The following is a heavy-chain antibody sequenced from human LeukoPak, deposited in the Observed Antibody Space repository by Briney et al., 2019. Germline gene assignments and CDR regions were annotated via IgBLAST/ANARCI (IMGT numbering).Heavy chain of an antibody. J-gene: IGHJ3*02. CDR3: ARGAGQLGAFDI. CDR2: IYTSGST. V-gene: IGHV4-61*02. Sequence: SETLSLTCTVSGGSISSGSYYWSWIRQPAGKGLEWIGRIYTSGSTNYNPSLKSRVTISVDTSKNQFSLKLSSVTAADTAVYYCARGAGQLGAFDIWGQGTMVTVSS. CDR1: GGSISSGSYY. D-gene: IGHD6-6*01.